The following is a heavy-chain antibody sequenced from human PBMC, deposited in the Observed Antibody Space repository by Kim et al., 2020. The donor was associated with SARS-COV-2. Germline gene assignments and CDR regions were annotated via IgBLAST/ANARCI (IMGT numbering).Heavy chain of an antibody. CDR3: ARTFSNYGMDV. V-gene: IGHV3-21*01. J-gene: IGHJ6*02. D-gene: IGHD3-3*02. Sequence: IYYADSVKGRFTISRDNAKNSLYLQMNSLRAEDTAMYYCARTFSNYGMDVWGQGTTVTVSS. CDR2: I.